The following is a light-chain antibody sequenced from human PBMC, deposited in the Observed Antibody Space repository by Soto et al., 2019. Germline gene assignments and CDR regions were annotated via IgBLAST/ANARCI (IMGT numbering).Light chain of an antibody. CDR3: QHYNSWEGT. Sequence: DIQMTQSPSTLFASVGDRVTITCRASQSVRNWLAWYQQKPGRAPQLLIYDSSTLEPGVPSRFRGSGYGTEFTLTISSLQPDDFATYYCQHYNSWEGTFGQGTKVDIK. V-gene: IGKV1-5*01. J-gene: IGKJ1*01. CDR2: DSS. CDR1: QSVRNW.